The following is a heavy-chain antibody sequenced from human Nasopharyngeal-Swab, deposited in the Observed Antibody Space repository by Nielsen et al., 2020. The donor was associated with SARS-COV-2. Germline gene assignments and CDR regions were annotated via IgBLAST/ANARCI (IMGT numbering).Heavy chain of an antibody. J-gene: IGHJ6*02. V-gene: IGHV3-23*01. CDR3: AKEYSSSGYGMDV. D-gene: IGHD6-6*01. CDR1: GFTFSSYA. CDR2: ISGSGGST. Sequence: GGSLRLSCAASGFTFSSYALSWVRQAPGKGLEWVSAISGSGGSTYYADSVKGRFTISRDNSKNTLYLTMNSLRAEDTAVYYCAKEYSSSGYGMDVWGQGTTLTVSS.